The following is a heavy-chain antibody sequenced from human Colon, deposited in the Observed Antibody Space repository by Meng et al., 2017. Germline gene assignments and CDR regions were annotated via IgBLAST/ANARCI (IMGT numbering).Heavy chain of an antibody. CDR3: ARGEEGDT. D-gene: IGHD3-10*01. Sequence: QGQLVEAGAEEKKPGASVKVSCKTSGYTFCRYPIHWVRQAPGLRLEWMGLISGGNGNTKYSQQFQGRVAITRNTSASTLYMEFSGLTSEDTAVYYCARGEEGDTWGQGTLVTVSS. CDR2: ISGGNGNT. V-gene: IGHV1-3*05. CDR1: GYTFCRYP. J-gene: IGHJ4*02.